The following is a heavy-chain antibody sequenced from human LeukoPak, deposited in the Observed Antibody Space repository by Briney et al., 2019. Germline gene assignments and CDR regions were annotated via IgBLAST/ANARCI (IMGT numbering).Heavy chain of an antibody. Sequence: SETLSLTCAVYGGSFRGYYWSWIRQPPGKGLEWIGEINHSGNTNYNPSLKSRVTISVDTSKNQFSLKLSSVTAADTAAYYCARGMDYYDSSGYYDDYWGQGTLVTVSS. V-gene: IGHV4-34*01. CDR3: ARGMDYYDSSGYYDDY. J-gene: IGHJ4*02. CDR1: GGSFRGYY. CDR2: INHSGNT. D-gene: IGHD3-22*01.